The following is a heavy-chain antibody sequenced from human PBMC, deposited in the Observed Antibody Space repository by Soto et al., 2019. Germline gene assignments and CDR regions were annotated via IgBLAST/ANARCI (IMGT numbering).Heavy chain of an antibody. D-gene: IGHD3-22*01. CDR3: ARDITMIVVLNIEAFDI. CDR2: ISAYNGNT. CDR1: GYTFTSYG. Sequence: ASVKVSCKASGYTFTSYGISWVRQAPGQGLEWMGWISAYNGNTNYAQKLQGRVTMTTDTSTSTAYMELRSLRSDDTAVYYCARDITMIVVLNIEAFDIRGQGTMVTVS. J-gene: IGHJ3*02. V-gene: IGHV1-18*01.